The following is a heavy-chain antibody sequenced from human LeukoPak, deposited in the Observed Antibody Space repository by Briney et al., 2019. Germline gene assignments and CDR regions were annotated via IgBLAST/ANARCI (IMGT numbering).Heavy chain of an antibody. CDR2: IRYDGSNK. J-gene: IGHJ4*02. Sequence: GGSLRLSCAASGFTFSSYGMHWVRQAPGKGLEWVAFIRYDGSNKYYADSVKGRFTISRDNSKNTLYLQMNSLRAEDTAVHYCAEGYGYSSSKQFDYWGQGTLVTVSS. CDR3: AEGYGYSSSKQFDY. V-gene: IGHV3-30*02. CDR1: GFTFSSYG. D-gene: IGHD6-13*01.